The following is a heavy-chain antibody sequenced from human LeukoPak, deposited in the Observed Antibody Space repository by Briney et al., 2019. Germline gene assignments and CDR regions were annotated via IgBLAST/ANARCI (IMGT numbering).Heavy chain of an antibody. CDR1: GFTFGDHW. V-gene: IGHV3-74*01. D-gene: IGHD3-22*01. CDR3: ATMGLYESTFNYTDY. CDR2: IYRDGSNT. J-gene: IGHJ4*02. Sequence: GGSLRLSCSASGFTFGDHWMHWIRHAPGKGLVWVSLIYRDGSNTTYADSVRGRFTISRDNAKNTLYLQMNNLRVEDTAVYYCATMGLYESTFNYTDYWGLRTLV.